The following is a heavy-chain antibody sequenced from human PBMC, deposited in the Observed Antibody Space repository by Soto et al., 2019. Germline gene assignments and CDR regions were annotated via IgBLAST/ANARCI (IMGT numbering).Heavy chain of an antibody. CDR2: ISGSGGST. Sequence: GGSLRLSCAASGFTFSSYAMSWVRRAPGKGLEWVSAISGSGGSTYYADSVKGRFTISRDNSKNTLYLQMNSLRAEDTAVYYCAKDPVSYNWNDGLAYWGQGTLVTVSS. V-gene: IGHV3-23*01. J-gene: IGHJ4*02. D-gene: IGHD1-20*01. CDR1: GFTFSSYA. CDR3: AKDPVSYNWNDGLAY.